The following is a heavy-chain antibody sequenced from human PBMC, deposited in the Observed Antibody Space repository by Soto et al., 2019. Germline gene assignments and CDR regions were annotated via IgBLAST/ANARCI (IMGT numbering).Heavy chain of an antibody. CDR3: AREADYGSNFDAFDI. D-gene: IGHD4-17*01. V-gene: IGHV1-46*03. Sequence: ASVTVSCKSSVYTFASYYRHWVRQAPGQGLEWMGIINHSGGSTSYAQKFQGRVTMTRDTSTSTVYMELSSLRSEDTAVYYCAREADYGSNFDAFDIWGQGTMVTVSS. CDR1: VYTFASYY. J-gene: IGHJ3*02. CDR2: INHSGGST.